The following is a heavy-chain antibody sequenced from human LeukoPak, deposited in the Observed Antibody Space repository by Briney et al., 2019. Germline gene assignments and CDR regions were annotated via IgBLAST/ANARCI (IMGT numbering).Heavy chain of an antibody. D-gene: IGHD6-19*01. CDR1: GYSFTNYW. J-gene: IGHJ2*01. V-gene: IGHV5-51*01. CDR3: ARRAVAGVSGSVWWYFDL. CDR2: IYPGDSDT. Sequence: PGESLKISCKGSGYSFTNYWIAWVRQMPGKGLEWVAIIYPGDSDTRYNPSFQGQVTVSADKSISTAHLQWSSVKASDTAMYCCARRAVAGVSGSVWWYFDLWGRGTLVTVSS.